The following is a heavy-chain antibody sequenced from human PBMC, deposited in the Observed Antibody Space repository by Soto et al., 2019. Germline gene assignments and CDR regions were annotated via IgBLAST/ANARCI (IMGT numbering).Heavy chain of an antibody. CDR1: GFIVSNAW. D-gene: IGHD5-18*01. CDR2: IKKNADGGTT. CDR3: TTNPVGYRYFDY. Sequence: VQLVESGGGLVEPGGSLRLSCAASGFIVSNAWMSWVRQAPGKGLELVGRIKKNADGGTTDYAAPVEGRFTISRDDSKNTLFLQMNSLRPEDIAVYYCTTNPVGYRYFDYWGQGTLVTVSS. J-gene: IGHJ4*02. V-gene: IGHV3-15*01.